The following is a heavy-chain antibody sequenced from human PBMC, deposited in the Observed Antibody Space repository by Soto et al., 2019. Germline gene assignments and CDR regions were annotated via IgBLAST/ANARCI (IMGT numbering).Heavy chain of an antibody. J-gene: IGHJ4*02. CDR2: IYYSGST. CDR1: GGSVSSGGYS. V-gene: IGHV4-31*03. Sequence: QVQLQESGPGLVKPSQTLSLTCTVSGGSVSSGGYSWSWIRQHPVKGLEWIGYIYYSGSTYYNPSLQSRLTISVDTSKNQFSLNLSSVTAADTAVYYCAGGSLYLGELSYFASWGQGTLVTVSS. CDR3: AGGSLYLGELSYFAS. D-gene: IGHD3-16*02.